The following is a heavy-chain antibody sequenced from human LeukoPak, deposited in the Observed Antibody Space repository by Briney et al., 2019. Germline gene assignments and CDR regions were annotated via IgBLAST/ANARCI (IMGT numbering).Heavy chain of an antibody. CDR3: ARGAVGATTYNDAFDI. V-gene: IGHV4-59*01. CDR1: GGSISSYY. Sequence: SETLSLTCTVSGGSISSYYWSWIRQPPGKGLEWIGYIYYSGSTNYNPSLKSRVTISVDTSKNQFSLKLSSVTAADTAVYYCARGAVGATTYNDAFDIWGQGTMVTVSS. J-gene: IGHJ3*02. CDR2: IYYSGST. D-gene: IGHD1-26*01.